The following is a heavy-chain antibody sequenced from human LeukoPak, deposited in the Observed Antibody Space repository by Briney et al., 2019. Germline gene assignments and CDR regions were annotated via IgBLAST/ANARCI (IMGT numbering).Heavy chain of an antibody. V-gene: IGHV5-10-1*01. CDR3: ARHRDDGFADYFDY. Sequence: AGESLKISCKGSGYSFTSYWISWVRQVPGKGLEWMGRIDPSDSYTNYSPSFQGHVTISADKSISTAYLQWSSLKASDTAMYYCARHRDDGFADYFDYWGQGTLVTVSS. CDR2: IDPSDSYT. CDR1: GYSFTSYW. J-gene: IGHJ4*02. D-gene: IGHD1-1*01.